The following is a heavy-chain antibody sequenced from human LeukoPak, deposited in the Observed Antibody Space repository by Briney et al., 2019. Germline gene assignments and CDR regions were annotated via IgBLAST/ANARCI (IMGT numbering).Heavy chain of an antibody. J-gene: IGHJ4*02. Sequence: ASVKVSCKASGYTFTSYYMHWVRQAPGQGLEWMGIINPSGGSTSYAQKFQGRVTITADKSTSTAYMELSSLRSEDTAVYYCARGPIEMATTDYWGQGTLVTVSS. CDR3: ARGPIEMATTDY. V-gene: IGHV1-46*01. CDR1: GYTFTSYY. D-gene: IGHD5-24*01. CDR2: INPSGGST.